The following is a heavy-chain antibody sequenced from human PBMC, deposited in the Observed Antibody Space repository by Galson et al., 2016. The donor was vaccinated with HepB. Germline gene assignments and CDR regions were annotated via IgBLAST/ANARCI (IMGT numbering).Heavy chain of an antibody. CDR3: ARDNSAMGSPYYYGMDV. J-gene: IGHJ6*02. CDR2: IIPIFGTT. CDR1: GGSFSSYP. D-gene: IGHD1-26*01. Sequence: SVKVSCKVSGGSFSSYPLSWVRQAPGQGPEWMGGIIPIFGTTTYSQKFQGRLTITADESTRTAYMELSGLRSDDTAIFYCARDNSAMGSPYYYGMDVWGQGTTVTVSS. V-gene: IGHV1-69*13.